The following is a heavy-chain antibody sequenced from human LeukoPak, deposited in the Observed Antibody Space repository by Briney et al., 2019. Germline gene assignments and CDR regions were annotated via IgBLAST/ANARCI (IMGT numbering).Heavy chain of an antibody. Sequence: TSSETLSLTCTVSGGSISSNTYYWGWIRQPPGKGLEWIGSIYYSGSTYYNPSLKSRVTMFVDTSKNQFSLKLSSVTAADTAVYYCARRYYGSGSYYPFDYWGQGTLVTVSS. D-gene: IGHD3-10*01. CDR1: GGSISSNTYY. V-gene: IGHV4-39*01. CDR2: IYYSGST. J-gene: IGHJ4*02. CDR3: ARRYYGSGSYYPFDY.